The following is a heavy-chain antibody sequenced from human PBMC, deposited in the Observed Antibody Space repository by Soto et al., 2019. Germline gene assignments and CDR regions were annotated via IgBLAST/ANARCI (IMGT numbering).Heavy chain of an antibody. CDR1: GGSITSSHW. CDR3: ARDVGLYYDNSPAGPFDF. J-gene: IGHJ4*02. CDR2: IHHSGST. V-gene: IGHV4-4*02. D-gene: IGHD3-22*01. Sequence: SETLSLTCTVSAVSGGSITSSHWWSWVRQPPGKGLEWIGEIHHSGSTNYNPSLKSRVTISVDKSKNQFSLRVRSVTAADPALYYCARDVGLYYDNSPAGPFDFWGQGTLVTVSS.